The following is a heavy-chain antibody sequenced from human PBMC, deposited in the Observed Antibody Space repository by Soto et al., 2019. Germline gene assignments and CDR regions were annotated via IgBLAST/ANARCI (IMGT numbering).Heavy chain of an antibody. V-gene: IGHV4-34*01. D-gene: IGHD3-10*01. CDR3: ARPGRLTRLRGARGWFDP. Sequence: QVQLQQWGAGLLKPSETLSLTCAVYGGSFSGYYWSWIRQPPGKGLEWIGEINHSGSTNYSPSLKSRVTISVDTSKNQFSLKLSSVTAADTAVYYCARPGRLTRLRGARGWFDPWGQGTLVTVSS. J-gene: IGHJ5*02. CDR2: INHSGST. CDR1: GGSFSGYY.